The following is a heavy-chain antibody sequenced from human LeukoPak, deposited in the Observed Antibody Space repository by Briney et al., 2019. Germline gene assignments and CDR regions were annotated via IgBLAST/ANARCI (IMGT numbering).Heavy chain of an antibody. Sequence: GESLKISCKGSGYNFTTYWIHWVRQMPGKGLEWMGIIYPGDSDTRYSPSFEGQVTISADKSISTAYLQWSSLKASDTAIYYCARRAVQYCGGDCTKVYFDYWGQGTLVTVSS. J-gene: IGHJ4*02. CDR2: IYPGDSDT. V-gene: IGHV5-51*01. D-gene: IGHD2-21*02. CDR3: ARRAVQYCGGDCTKVYFDY. CDR1: GYNFTTYW.